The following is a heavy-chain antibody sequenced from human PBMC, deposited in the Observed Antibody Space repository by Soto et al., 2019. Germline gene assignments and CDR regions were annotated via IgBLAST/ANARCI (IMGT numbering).Heavy chain of an antibody. Sequence: GAPVKVSRKGSGFTLSRYWIRWVRQAPGQGLEWMGWISAYNGNTNYAQKLQGRVTMTTDTSTSTAYMELRSLRSDDTAVYYCARVRPVYYYYYMDVWGKGTTVTVSS. V-gene: IGHV1-18*01. CDR2: ISAYNGNT. CDR3: ARVRPVYYYYYMDV. D-gene: IGHD3-16*01. J-gene: IGHJ6*03. CDR1: GFTLSRYW.